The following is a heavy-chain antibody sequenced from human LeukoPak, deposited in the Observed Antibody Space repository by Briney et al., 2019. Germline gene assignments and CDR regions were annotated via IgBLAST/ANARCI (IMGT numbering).Heavy chain of an antibody. V-gene: IGHV4-59*01. CDR3: ASSITMVGGFDY. CDR1: GGSINSYQ. Sequence: SETLSLTCTVSGGSINSYQWSWIRQPPGKGLEWIGYIYYSGSTNYNPSLKSRVTISVDTSKNQFSLKLSSVTAADTAVYYCASSITMVGGFDYWGQGTLVTVSS. D-gene: IGHD3-10*01. CDR2: IYYSGST. J-gene: IGHJ4*02.